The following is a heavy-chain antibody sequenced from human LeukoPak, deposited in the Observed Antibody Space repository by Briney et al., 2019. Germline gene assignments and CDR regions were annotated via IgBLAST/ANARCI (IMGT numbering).Heavy chain of an antibody. CDR1: GFTFSTYS. CDR2: ISSGGSTI. CDR3: ARGSGDAYCGGDCYSFRYYGMDV. V-gene: IGHV3-48*04. J-gene: IGHJ6*02. D-gene: IGHD2-21*02. Sequence: GGSLRLSCAASGFTFSTYSMNWVRQAPGKGLEWVSYISSGGSTIYYADSMKGRFAISRDNAKNSLWLQMNSLRAEDTAVYYCARGSGDAYCGGDCYSFRYYGMDVWGQGTTVTVSS.